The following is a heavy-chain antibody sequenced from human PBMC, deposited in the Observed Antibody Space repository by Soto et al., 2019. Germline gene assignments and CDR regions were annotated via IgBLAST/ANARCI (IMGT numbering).Heavy chain of an antibody. CDR1: GFTFTAYS. Sequence: EVQLVESGGGLVQPGGSLRLSCAASGFTFTAYSMNWVRQAPGKGLEWVSYISSGSGSIYYADSVKGRFTISRDDAKNSLYLQMNSLRDEDTAVYYCARDCWDYWGQGTVVTVSS. CDR3: ARDCWDY. J-gene: IGHJ4*02. V-gene: IGHV3-48*02. CDR2: ISSGSGSI.